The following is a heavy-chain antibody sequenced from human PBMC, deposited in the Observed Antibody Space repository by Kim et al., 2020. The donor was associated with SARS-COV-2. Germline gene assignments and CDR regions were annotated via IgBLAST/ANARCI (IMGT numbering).Heavy chain of an antibody. Sequence: SETLSLTCTVSGGSINSGDYYWSWIRQHPGKGLEWIGYIYYSGSTYYNPSLKSRVTISIDTSKNQFSLKLSSVTAADTAVYYCARDFYNGNGYFDYWGQGSLVTVSS. CDR2: IYYSGST. V-gene: IGHV4-31*03. D-gene: IGHD3-10*01. CDR3: ARDFYNGNGYFDY. J-gene: IGHJ4*02. CDR1: GGSINSGDYY.